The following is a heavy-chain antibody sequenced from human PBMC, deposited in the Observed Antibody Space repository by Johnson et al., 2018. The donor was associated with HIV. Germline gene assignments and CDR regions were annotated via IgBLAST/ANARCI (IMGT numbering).Heavy chain of an antibody. CDR2: ISGSGGGT. J-gene: IGHJ3*02. D-gene: IGHD5-24*01. Sequence: VQLVESGGGLVKPGGSLRLSCAASGFTFSNAWMNWVRQAPGKGLEWVSSISGSGGGTYYADSVKGRFTISRDNSKNTLYLQMNSLRAEDTAVYYCAKDHPQMATMVGAFDIWGQGTMVTVSS. CDR3: AKDHPQMATMVGAFDI. CDR1: GFTFSNAW. V-gene: IGHV3-23*04.